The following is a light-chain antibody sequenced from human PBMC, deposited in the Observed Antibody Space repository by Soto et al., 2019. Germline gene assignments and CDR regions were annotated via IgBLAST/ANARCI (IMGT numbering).Light chain of an antibody. CDR1: QDIRID. Sequence: DIEMTQSPSSLSASIGDRVAITCRASQDIRIDLAWYQQTPGKAPKRLISAASTLQSGVPSRFSGSGSGTEFTLTINSLQPEDFATYFCLQHNSYPRTFGQGTRVEIK. CDR3: LQHNSYPRT. V-gene: IGKV1-17*01. J-gene: IGKJ1*01. CDR2: AAS.